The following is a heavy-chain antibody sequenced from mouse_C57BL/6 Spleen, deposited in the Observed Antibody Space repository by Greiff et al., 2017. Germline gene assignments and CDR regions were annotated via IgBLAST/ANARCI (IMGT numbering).Heavy chain of an antibody. J-gene: IGHJ4*01. Sequence: QVHVKQSGAELVKPGASVKMSCKASGYTFTTYPIEWMKQNHGKSLEWIGNFHPYNDDTKYNEKFKGKATLTVEKSSSTVYLELSRLTSDDSAVYYCARTGDGYYYGMDYWGQGTSVTVSS. V-gene: IGHV1-47*01. D-gene: IGHD2-3*01. CDR3: ARTGDGYYYGMDY. CDR2: FHPYNDDT. CDR1: GYTFTTYP.